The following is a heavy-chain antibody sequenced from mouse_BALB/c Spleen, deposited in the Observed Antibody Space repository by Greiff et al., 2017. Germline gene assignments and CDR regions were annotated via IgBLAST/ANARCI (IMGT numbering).Heavy chain of an antibody. D-gene: IGHD2-14*01. J-gene: IGHJ2*01. CDR3: ARSLYRYDVGELFDY. Sequence: EVKVVESGGGLVQPGGSRKLSCAASGFTFSSFGMHWVRQAPEKGLEWVAYISSGSSTIYYADTVKGRFTISRDNPKNTLFLQMTSLRSEDTAMYYCARSLYRYDVGELFDYWGQGTTLTVSS. CDR2: ISSGSSTI. V-gene: IGHV5-17*02. CDR1: GFTFSSFG.